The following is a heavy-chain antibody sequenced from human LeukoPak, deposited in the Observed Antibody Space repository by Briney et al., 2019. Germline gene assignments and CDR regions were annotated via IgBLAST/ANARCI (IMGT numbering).Heavy chain of an antibody. D-gene: IGHD3-22*01. CDR1: GYTFTSYD. CDR2: MNPNSGNT. J-gene: IGHJ4*02. CDR3: ARGRYYHDSSGYYYGGDFDY. V-gene: IGHV1-8*01. Sequence: ASVKVSCKASGYTFTSYDINWVRQATGQGLEWMGWMNPNSGNTGYAQKFQGRVTMTRNTSISTAYMELSSLRSEDTAVYYCARGRYYHDSSGYYYGGDFDYWGQGTLVTVSS.